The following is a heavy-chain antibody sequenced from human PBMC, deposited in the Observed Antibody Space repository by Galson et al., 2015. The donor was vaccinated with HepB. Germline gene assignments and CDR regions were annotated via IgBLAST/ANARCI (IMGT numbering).Heavy chain of an antibody. D-gene: IGHD3-3*01. CDR2: ISSDGRSA. Sequence: SLRLSCAASGFSFSNYGMHWVRQIPGKGLEYVSAISSDGRSAKYADSVRGRFTISRDNFKNTLYLQMSSLRLEDTAVYYCVKAHIDGAFWSRYYVNWGQGTLVTVSS. CDR3: VKAHIDGAFWSRYYVN. J-gene: IGHJ4*02. V-gene: IGHV3-64D*09. CDR1: GFSFSNYG.